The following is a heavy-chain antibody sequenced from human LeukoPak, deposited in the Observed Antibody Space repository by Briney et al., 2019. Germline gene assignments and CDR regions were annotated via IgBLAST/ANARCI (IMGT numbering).Heavy chain of an antibody. V-gene: IGHV3-11*01. CDR2: ISSSGSTT. CDR3: ARRIRAVNQVAQHGDYFWFDP. D-gene: IGHD4-17*01. Sequence: GGSLRLSCAASELTFSDYYMSWIRQAPGKGLEWIAYISSSGSTTYYADSVKGRFTVSRDNAEKSLYLQMNSLRAEDTAVYYCARRIRAVNQVAQHGDYFWFDPWGQGTLVTVSP. CDR1: ELTFSDYY. J-gene: IGHJ5*02.